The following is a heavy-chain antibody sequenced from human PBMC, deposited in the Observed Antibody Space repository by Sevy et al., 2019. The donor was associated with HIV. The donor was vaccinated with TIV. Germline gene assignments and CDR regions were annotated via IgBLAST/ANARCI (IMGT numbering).Heavy chain of an antibody. V-gene: IGHV1-24*01. Sequence: ASVKVSCKVSGNTLTELSMHWVRQSPGKGREWMGSFDPKHGERIYAQKFQGRISMTEDTSTDTAYMRLGSLRSEDTAVYYCATNSRYFSGSTLYGAEGLFDPWGQGTLVTVSS. J-gene: IGHJ5*02. CDR1: GNTLTELS. D-gene: IGHD2-15*01. CDR2: FDPKHGER. CDR3: ATNSRYFSGSTLYGAEGLFDP.